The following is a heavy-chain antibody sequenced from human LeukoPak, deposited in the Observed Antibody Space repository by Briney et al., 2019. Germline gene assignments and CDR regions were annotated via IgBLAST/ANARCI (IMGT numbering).Heavy chain of an antibody. CDR1: GGSISSDNW. V-gene: IGHV4-4*02. CDR3: ARGLAARFVSNLDY. Sequence: SETLSLTCAVSGGSISSDNWWSWVRQPPGKGLEWIGEIYHSGSTNYNPSLKSRISISIDRSKNQFSLKLSSVTAADTAVYYCARGLAARFVSNLDYWGQGTLVTVSS. J-gene: IGHJ4*02. D-gene: IGHD6-6*01. CDR2: IYHSGST.